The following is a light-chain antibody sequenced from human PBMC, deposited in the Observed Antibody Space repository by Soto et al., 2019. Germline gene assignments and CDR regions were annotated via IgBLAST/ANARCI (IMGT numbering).Light chain of an antibody. CDR3: QQYNSYSGT. Sequence: DSQMTQSPSTLSASVGDRVTITCRASQSISSWLAWYQQKPGKAPKLLIYKASSLESGVPSRFSGSGSGTEFTLTISILQPDDFTTYYCQQYNSYSGTFGQGTKVDIK. J-gene: IGKJ1*01. CDR1: QSISSW. V-gene: IGKV1-5*03. CDR2: KAS.